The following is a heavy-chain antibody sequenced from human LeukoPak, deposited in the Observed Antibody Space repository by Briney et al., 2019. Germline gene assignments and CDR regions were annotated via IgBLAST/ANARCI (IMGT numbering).Heavy chain of an antibody. J-gene: IGHJ5*02. V-gene: IGHV1-8*01. Sequence: GASVKVSCKASGYPFTSYDINWVRQATGQGLEWMGWMNPNSGNTGYAQKFQGRVTITTDTSTSTAYMELRSLRSDDTAVYYCARVLGPGKITAGRWFDPWGQGTLVTVSS. CDR3: ARVLGPGKITAGRWFDP. CDR1: GYPFTSYD. CDR2: MNPNSGNT. D-gene: IGHD3-10*01.